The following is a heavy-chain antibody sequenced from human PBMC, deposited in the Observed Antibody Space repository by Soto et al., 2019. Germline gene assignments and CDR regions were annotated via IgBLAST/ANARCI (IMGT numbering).Heavy chain of an antibody. CDR3: KAQTYDSSGTTDY. Sequence: ASVKVSCKASGGTFSSYAISWVRQAPGQGLEWMGGIIPIFGTANYAQKFQGRVTITADESTSTAYMELSSLRSEDTAVYYCKAQTYDSSGTTDYWGQGTLVTVSS. J-gene: IGHJ4*02. V-gene: IGHV1-69*13. CDR2: IIPIFGTA. D-gene: IGHD3-22*01. CDR1: GGTFSSYA.